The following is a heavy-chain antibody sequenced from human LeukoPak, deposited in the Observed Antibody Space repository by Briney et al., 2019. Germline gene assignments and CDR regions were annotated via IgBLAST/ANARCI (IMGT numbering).Heavy chain of an antibody. D-gene: IGHD3-10*01. CDR3: AKHSPMLRAEFDY. J-gene: IGHJ4*02. CDR2: INPSGGST. CDR1: GYTFTSYY. Sequence: ASVKVSCKASGYTFTSYYMHWVRQAPGQGLEWMGIINPSGGSTSYAQKFQGRVTMTRDTSTSTVYMELSSLRAEDTAVYYCAKHSPMLRAEFDYWGQGTLVTVSS. V-gene: IGHV1-46*01.